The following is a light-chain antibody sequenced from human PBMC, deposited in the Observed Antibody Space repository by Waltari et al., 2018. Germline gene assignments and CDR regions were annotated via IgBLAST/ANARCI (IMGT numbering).Light chain of an antibody. CDR2: AAS. V-gene: IGKV1-39*01. CDR3: QKSSSTPPWT. J-gene: IGKJ1*01. CDR1: QSISIY. Sequence: DIQMTQSPSSLSASVGDGVTITCRASQSISIYLNWYQQKPGKAPKLLIYAASTLHSGVPSRFSGSGSETEFTLTISSLQPEDFATYYCQKSSSTPPWTFGQGTKVEIK.